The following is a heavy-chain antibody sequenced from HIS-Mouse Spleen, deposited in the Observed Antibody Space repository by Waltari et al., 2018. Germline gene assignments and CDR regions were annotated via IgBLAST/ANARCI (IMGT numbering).Heavy chain of an antibody. D-gene: IGHD1-26*01. V-gene: IGHV3-7*01. J-gene: IGHJ4*02. CDR1: GFTLSSHG. Sequence: EVQLVESGGGLVQPGGSLRLSWAAAGFTLSSHGMSWVRQGPGKGLEWVANIKQDGSEKYYVDSVKGRFTISRDNAKNSLYLQMNSLRAEDTAVYYCAREGDSGSYFDYWGQGTLVTVSS. CDR3: AREGDSGSYFDY. CDR2: IKQDGSEK.